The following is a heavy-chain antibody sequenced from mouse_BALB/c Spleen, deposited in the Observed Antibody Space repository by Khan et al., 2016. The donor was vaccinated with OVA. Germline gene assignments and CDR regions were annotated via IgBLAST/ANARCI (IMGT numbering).Heavy chain of an antibody. J-gene: IGHJ3*01. CDR2: ISYSGRT. V-gene: IGHV3-2*02. CDR3: ARSGYEAWFAY. Sequence: EVKLEESGPGLVKPSQSLSLTCTVTGYSITSDYAWNWIRQFPRNKLEWMGYISYSGRTSYNPSLKSRISITRDTSKNQFYLQLNSVTTEDTATYFCARSGYEAWFAYWGQGTLVTVSA. CDR1: GYSITSDYA. D-gene: IGHD2-14*01.